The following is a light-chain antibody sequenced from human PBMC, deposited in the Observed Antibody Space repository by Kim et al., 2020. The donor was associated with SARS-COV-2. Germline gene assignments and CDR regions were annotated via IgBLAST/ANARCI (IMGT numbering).Light chain of an antibody. Sequence: VTISFTGSSTNNGAGYDVHWYQQLPGTAPKLLISGNNNRPSGGPDRFSGSKSGTSASLAITGLQAEDEADYYCQSYDSSLSGSRVFGGGTQLTVL. CDR1: STNNGAGYD. V-gene: IGLV1-40*01. CDR3: QSYDSSLSGSRV. CDR2: GNN. J-gene: IGLJ2*01.